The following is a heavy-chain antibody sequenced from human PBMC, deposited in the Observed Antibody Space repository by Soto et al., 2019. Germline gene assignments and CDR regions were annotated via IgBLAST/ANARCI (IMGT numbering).Heavy chain of an antibody. V-gene: IGHV4-31*03. CDR1: GGSISSGGYY. CDR3: ARSTTSANYFDY. CDR2: IYYSGST. J-gene: IGHJ4*02. Sequence: QVQLQESGPGLVKPSQTLSLTCTVSGGSISSGGYYWSWIRQHPGKGLEWIGYIYYSGSTYYNPSLKSRVXXXVXXSKNQFSLTLNSVTAADPAVYYCARSTTSANYFDYWGQGTLVTVSS. D-gene: IGHD2-2*01.